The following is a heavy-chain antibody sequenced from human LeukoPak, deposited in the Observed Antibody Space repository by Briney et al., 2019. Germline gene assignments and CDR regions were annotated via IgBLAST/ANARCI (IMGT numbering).Heavy chain of an antibody. Sequence: GASVTVSCKASGYTFTSYYMHWVRQAPGQGLEWMGIINPSGGSTSYAQKFQGRVTMTRDTSTSTVYMELSSLRSEDTAVYYCARDHHMVRGVINPLADWGQGTLVTVSS. D-gene: IGHD3-10*01. CDR3: ARDHHMVRGVINPLAD. J-gene: IGHJ4*02. CDR1: GYTFTSYY. CDR2: INPSGGST. V-gene: IGHV1-46*01.